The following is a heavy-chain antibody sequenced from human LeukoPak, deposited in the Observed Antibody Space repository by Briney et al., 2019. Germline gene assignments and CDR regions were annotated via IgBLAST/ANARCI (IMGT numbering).Heavy chain of an antibody. Sequence: SETLSLTCTVSGASISRYYWSWIRQSPGKGLEWIGYIYDSETTNYNPSLKSRVAMSLYTSKSQFSLRLRSVTAADTALYFCAGGGYCSSASCFAPLFDWWGRGILVTVSS. V-gene: IGHV4-59*01. J-gene: IGHJ4*02. D-gene: IGHD2-2*01. CDR2: IYDSETT. CDR3: AGGGYCSSASCFAPLFDW. CDR1: GASISRYY.